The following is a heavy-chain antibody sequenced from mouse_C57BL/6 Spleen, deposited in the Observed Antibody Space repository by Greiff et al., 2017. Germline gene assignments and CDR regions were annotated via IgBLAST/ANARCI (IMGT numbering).Heavy chain of an antibody. CDR3: ARGGLWLRRNYFDY. Sequence: VQLQQSGPELVKPGASVKISCKASGYTFTDYYMNWVKQSHGKSLEWIGDINPNNGGTSYNQKFKGKATLTVDKSSSTAYMELRSLTSEDSAVXYCARGGLWLRRNYFDYWGQGTTLTVSS. CDR2: INPNNGGT. J-gene: IGHJ2*01. D-gene: IGHD2-2*01. CDR1: GYTFTDYY. V-gene: IGHV1-26*01.